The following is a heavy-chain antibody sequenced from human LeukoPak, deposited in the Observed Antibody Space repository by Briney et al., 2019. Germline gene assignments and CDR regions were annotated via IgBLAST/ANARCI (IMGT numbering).Heavy chain of an antibody. Sequence: GESLKISCKGSGYSFSIYWIIWVRQMPGKGLEWMAIIYPGDSDTRYSPSFQGQVTISADKSISTAYLQWSSLKASDTAMYYCARHPNNNHRDTTTSTNWGQGTLVTVSS. J-gene: IGHJ4*02. V-gene: IGHV5-51*01. CDR3: ARHPNNNHRDTTTSTN. CDR2: IYPGDSDT. D-gene: IGHD2/OR15-2a*01. CDR1: GYSFSIYW.